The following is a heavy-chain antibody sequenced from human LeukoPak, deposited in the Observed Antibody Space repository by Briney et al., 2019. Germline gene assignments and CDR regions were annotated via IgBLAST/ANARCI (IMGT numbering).Heavy chain of an antibody. D-gene: IGHD5-18*01. CDR1: GLTSSDFW. V-gene: IGHV3-74*01. CDR3: ATGHSYGYDY. Sequence: PGGSLRLSCAASGLTSSDFWMHWVRQPPGKGLVWVALVKGDGRTTICADSVKGRFTISRDNAKNTLYLQMNSLRADDSGVYYCATGHSYGYDYWGQGVLVTVSS. J-gene: IGHJ4*02. CDR2: VKGDGRTT.